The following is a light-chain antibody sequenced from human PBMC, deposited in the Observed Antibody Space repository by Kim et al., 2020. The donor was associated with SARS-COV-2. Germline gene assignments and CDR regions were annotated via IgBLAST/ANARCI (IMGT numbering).Light chain of an antibody. J-gene: IGKJ5*01. V-gene: IGKV3-11*01. CDR2: DAS. CDR1: HSIGHS. Sequence: LSPGERAPLSCRASHSIGHSLAWYQQRPGQTPSLLIHDASNGATDIPARSSGSGSVTDFTLTISSLEPEDFAVYFCQQRSSWPPTFGQGTRLEIK. CDR3: QQRSSWPPT.